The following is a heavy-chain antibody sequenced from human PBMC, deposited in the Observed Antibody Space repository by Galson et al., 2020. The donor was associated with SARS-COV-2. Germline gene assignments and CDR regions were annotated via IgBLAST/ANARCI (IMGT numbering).Heavy chain of an antibody. CDR1: GFTFSSYG. V-gene: IGHV3-30*18. CDR3: AKGAFGYYYGSGRLDY. Sequence: GGSLRLSCAASGFTFSSYGMHWVRQAPGKGLEWVAVISYDGSNKYYADSVKGRFTISRDNSKNTLYLQMNSLRAEDTAVYYCAKGAFGYYYGSGRLDYWGQGTLVTVSS. D-gene: IGHD3-10*01. CDR2: ISYDGSNK. J-gene: IGHJ4*02.